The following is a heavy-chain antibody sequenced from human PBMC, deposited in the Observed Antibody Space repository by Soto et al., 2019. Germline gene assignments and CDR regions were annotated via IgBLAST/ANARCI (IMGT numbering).Heavy chain of an antibody. Sequence: GGSLRLSCAASGFTFSAYAMSWVRQAPGKGLEWVSSISSSVGGTYYSDSVKGRCTVSRDNSKNTVYLQMNSLRDEDTAVYYCAKITAAWGQGNLVTVSS. CDR1: GFTFSAYA. D-gene: IGHD6-13*01. J-gene: IGHJ4*02. CDR3: AKITAA. V-gene: IGHV3-23*01. CDR2: ISSSVGGT.